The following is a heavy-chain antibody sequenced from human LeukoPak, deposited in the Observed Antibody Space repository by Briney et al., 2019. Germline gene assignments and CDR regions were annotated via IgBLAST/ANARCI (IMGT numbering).Heavy chain of an antibody. CDR3: ARVVDTHFDY. Sequence: PGGSLRLSCAAYGFTFSSYWMHWVRQAQGKGLVWVSRIKSDGSTTTYADSVKGRFTISRDNAKNTLYLQMNSLRAEDTAVYYCARVVDTHFDYWGQGTLVTVSS. V-gene: IGHV3-74*01. CDR2: IKSDGSTT. D-gene: IGHD5-18*01. J-gene: IGHJ4*02. CDR1: GFTFSSYW.